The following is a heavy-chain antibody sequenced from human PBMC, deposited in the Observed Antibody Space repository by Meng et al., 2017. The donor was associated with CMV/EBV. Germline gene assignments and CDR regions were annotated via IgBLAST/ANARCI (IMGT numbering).Heavy chain of an antibody. CDR3: TRVQLVRI. J-gene: IGHJ4*02. Sequence: GESLKISCTASGFTFGDYAMSWVRQAPGKGLEWVGFIRSKAYGGTTEYAASVKGRFTISRDDSKSIAYLQMNSLKTEDTAVYYCTRVQLVRIWGQGTLVTVSS. CDR2: IRSKAYGGTT. CDR1: GFTFGDYA. D-gene: IGHD6-6*01. V-gene: IGHV3-49*04.